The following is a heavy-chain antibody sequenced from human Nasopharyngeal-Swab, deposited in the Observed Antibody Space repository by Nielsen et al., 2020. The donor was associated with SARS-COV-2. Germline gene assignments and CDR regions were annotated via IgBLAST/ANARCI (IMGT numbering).Heavy chain of an antibody. V-gene: IGHV4-39*01. D-gene: IGHD3-3*01. J-gene: IGHJ3*02. Sequence: WILQPPGKGLEWIGSIYYSGSTYYNPSLKSRVTISVDTSKNQFSLKLSSVTAADTAVYYCARYGERITIFGVVIKEAFDIWGQGTMVTVSS. CDR2: IYYSGST. CDR3: ARYGERITIFGVVIKEAFDI.